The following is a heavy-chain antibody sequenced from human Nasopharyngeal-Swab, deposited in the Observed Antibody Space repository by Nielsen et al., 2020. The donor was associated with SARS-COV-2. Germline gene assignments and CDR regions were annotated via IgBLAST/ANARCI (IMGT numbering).Heavy chain of an antibody. CDR1: GFTFRNYW. CDR3: ARAEGYYGSGSYYDY. V-gene: IGHV4-34*01. Sequence: SCVASGFTFRNYWMHWVRQAPGKGLEWIGEINHSGSTNYNPSLKRRVIISVDTSKNQFSLKLSSVTAADTAVYYCARAEGYYGSGSYYDYWGQGTLVTVSS. CDR2: INHSGST. D-gene: IGHD3-10*01. J-gene: IGHJ4*02.